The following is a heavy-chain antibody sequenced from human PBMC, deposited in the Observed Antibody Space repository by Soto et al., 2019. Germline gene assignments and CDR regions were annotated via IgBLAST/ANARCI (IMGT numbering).Heavy chain of an antibody. D-gene: IGHD1-26*01. J-gene: IGHJ4*02. CDR1: GGSISSGGYY. CDR3: AREAGGSGSSQGGY. CDR2: IYYSGST. V-gene: IGHV4-31*03. Sequence: QVQLQESGPGVVKPSQILSLTCTVSGGSISSGGYYWSWIRQNPGKRLEWIGYIYYSGSTYYNPSLKSRVTISVDTSKNQFSLKLSSVTAADTAVYYCAREAGGSGSSQGGYWGQGTLVTVSS.